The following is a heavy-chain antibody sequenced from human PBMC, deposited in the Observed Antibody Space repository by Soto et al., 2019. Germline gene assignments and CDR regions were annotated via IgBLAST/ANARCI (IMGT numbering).Heavy chain of an antibody. V-gene: IGHV3-23*01. J-gene: IGHJ5*01. Sequence: GGSLRLSCAASGFMFSTSDMSWVRQAPGKGLEWVTTIEGSGTITYYADSVRGRFTISRDNSKNTVYLQMDSLTADDTAVYYCVKNSGWFNSWGQGTPVTVSS. CDR2: IEGSGTIT. CDR1: GFMFSTSD. CDR3: VKNSGWFNS. D-gene: IGHD3-10*01.